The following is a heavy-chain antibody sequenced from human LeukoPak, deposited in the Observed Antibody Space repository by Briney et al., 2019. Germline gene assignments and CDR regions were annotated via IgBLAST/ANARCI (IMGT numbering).Heavy chain of an antibody. Sequence: SANASRKLSGYTPTELSMHWVRQAPGKGLEWMGGFDPEDGETIYAQKFQGRVTMTEDTSTDTAYMELSSLRSEDTAVYYCATGVSSDYGMDVWGQGTTVTVS. J-gene: IGHJ6*02. V-gene: IGHV1-24*01. CDR3: ATGVSSDYGMDV. D-gene: IGHD6-19*01. CDR1: GYTPTELS. CDR2: FDPEDGET.